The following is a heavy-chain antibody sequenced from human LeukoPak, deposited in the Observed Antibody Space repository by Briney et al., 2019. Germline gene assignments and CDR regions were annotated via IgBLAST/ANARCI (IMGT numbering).Heavy chain of an antibody. CDR2: ISYDGSNK. CDR3: AKGHAVYCSSTSCYVDY. J-gene: IGHJ4*02. CDR1: GFTFSSYG. V-gene: IGHV3-30*18. D-gene: IGHD2-2*01. Sequence: GRSLRLSCAASGFTFSSYGMHWVRQAPGKGLEWVAVISYDGSNKYYADSVKGRFTISRDNSKNTLYLQMNGLRAEDTAVYYCAKGHAVYCSSTSCYVDYWGQGTLVTVSS.